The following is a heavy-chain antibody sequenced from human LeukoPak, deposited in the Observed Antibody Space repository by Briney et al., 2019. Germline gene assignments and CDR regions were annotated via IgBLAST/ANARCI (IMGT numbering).Heavy chain of an antibody. CDR3: AREEGYSYGPFDY. CDR2: ISSSSSYI. Sequence: PGGSLRLSCAASGFTFSSYSMNWVRQAPGKGLEWVSSISSSSSYIYYADSVKGRFTISRDNAKNSLYLQMNSLRAEDTAVYYCAREEGYSYGPFDYWGQGALVTVSS. CDR1: GFTFSSYS. J-gene: IGHJ4*02. V-gene: IGHV3-21*01. D-gene: IGHD5-18*01.